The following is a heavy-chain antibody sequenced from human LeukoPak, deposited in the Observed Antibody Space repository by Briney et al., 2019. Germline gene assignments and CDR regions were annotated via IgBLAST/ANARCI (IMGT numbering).Heavy chain of an antibody. Sequence: SETLSLTCAVYGGSFSGYYWSWIRQPPGKGLEWIGEINHSGSTNYNPSLKSRVTISVDTSKNQFSLKLSSVTAADTAVYYCARGPNGDFWSGYSDAFDIWGQGTMVTVSS. CDR1: GGSFSGYY. D-gene: IGHD3-3*01. V-gene: IGHV4-34*01. CDR2: INHSGST. J-gene: IGHJ3*02. CDR3: ARGPNGDFWSGYSDAFDI.